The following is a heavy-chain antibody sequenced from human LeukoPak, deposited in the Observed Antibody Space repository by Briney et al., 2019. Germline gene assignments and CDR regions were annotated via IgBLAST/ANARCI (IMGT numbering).Heavy chain of an antibody. D-gene: IGHD4-17*01. CDR2: ISYDGSNK. J-gene: IGHJ4*02. CDR1: GFTFSSYA. Sequence: GRSLRLSCAASGFTFSSYAMHWVRQAPGKGLKWVAVISYDGSNKYYADSVKGRFTISRDNSKNTLYLQMNSLRAEDTAVYYCARDKGGLYGDYDWGQGTLVTVSS. CDR3: ARDKGGLYGDYD. V-gene: IGHV3-30-3*01.